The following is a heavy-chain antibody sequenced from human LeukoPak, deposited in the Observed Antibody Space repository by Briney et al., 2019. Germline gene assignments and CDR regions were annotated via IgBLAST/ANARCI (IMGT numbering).Heavy chain of an antibody. Sequence: GGSLRLSCAASGFTFSHYAMNWVRQAPGKGLEWVSYISSSGGTIYYADSVKGRFTISRDNAKNSLYLQMNSLRAEDTAVYYCARAVLYYYYGMDVWGQGTTVTVSS. CDR2: ISSSGGTI. J-gene: IGHJ6*02. V-gene: IGHV3-48*03. CDR3: ARAVLYYYYGMDV. CDR1: GFTFSHYA.